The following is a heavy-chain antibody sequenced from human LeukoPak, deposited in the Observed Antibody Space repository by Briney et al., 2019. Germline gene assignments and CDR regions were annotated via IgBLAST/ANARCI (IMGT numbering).Heavy chain of an antibody. J-gene: IGHJ4*02. CDR1: GGTFSSYA. V-gene: IGHV1-69*04. CDR2: IIPILGIA. CDR3: ASTDYYDSSGYYSGYYFDY. Sequence: ASVKVSCKASGGTFSSYAISWVRQAPGQGLEWMGRIIPILGIANYAQKFQGRVTITADKSTSTAYMELSSLRSEDTAVYYCASTDYYDSSGYYSGYYFDYWGQGTLVTVSS. D-gene: IGHD3-22*01.